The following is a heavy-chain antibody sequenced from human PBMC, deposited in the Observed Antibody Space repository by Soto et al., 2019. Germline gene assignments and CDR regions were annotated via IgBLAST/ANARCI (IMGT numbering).Heavy chain of an antibody. CDR1: GFTFSGYA. Sequence: GGSLRLSCSASGFTFSGYAMHWVRQAPGKGLEFLSAISTSGGSTFYADSVKGRFTISRDNSKNTLYLQMSSLRTEDTAVYYCVKAPGSSHYYAYIDYRGQGTLVTVSS. CDR3: VKAPGSSHYYAYIDY. J-gene: IGHJ4*02. V-gene: IGHV3-64D*06. D-gene: IGHD3-22*01. CDR2: ISTSGGST.